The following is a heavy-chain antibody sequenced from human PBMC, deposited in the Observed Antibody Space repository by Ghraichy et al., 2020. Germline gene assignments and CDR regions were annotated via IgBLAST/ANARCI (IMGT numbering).Heavy chain of an antibody. CDR1: GYTFTGYY. J-gene: IGHJ3*02. D-gene: IGHD1-26*01. Sequence: ASVKVSCKASGYTFTGYYIHWMRQAPGQGLEWMGWINPKSGGTKSAQKFQGRVTMTRDTSISTAYMELSRLRSDDTAVYFCARGSAVGASVNDAFAIWGQGTMGTVPS. CDR2: INPKSGGT. V-gene: IGHV1-2*02. CDR3: ARGSAVGASVNDAFAI.